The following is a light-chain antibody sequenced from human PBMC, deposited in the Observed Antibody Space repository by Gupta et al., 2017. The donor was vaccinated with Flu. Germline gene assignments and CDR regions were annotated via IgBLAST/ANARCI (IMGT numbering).Light chain of an antibody. Sequence: QSALTQPASVSGSPGQSITISCTGTSSDVGGYNYVSWYQQHPGRAPKLMIYDVSNRPSRVSNRFSGSKSGNTASLTISGLQAEDEADYYCNSYTSSSTLLYVFGTGTKVTVL. J-gene: IGLJ1*01. V-gene: IGLV2-14*01. CDR3: NSYTSSSTLLYV. CDR2: DVS. CDR1: SSDVGGYNY.